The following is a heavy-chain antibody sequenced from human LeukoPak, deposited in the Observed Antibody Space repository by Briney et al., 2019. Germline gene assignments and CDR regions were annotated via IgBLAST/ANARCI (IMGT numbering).Heavy chain of an antibody. D-gene: IGHD6-25*01. CDR3: ARQSSAYYYGMDV. CDR2: IYPGDSDI. Sequence: GESLKISCNGSGYHFTSCWIAWVRQMPEKGLEWMGIIYPGDSDIRYSPSFRGQVTISADKSISTAYLQWSSLKASDTAMYYCARQSSAYYYGMDVWGQGTTVTVSS. V-gene: IGHV5-51*01. J-gene: IGHJ6*02. CDR1: GYHFTSCW.